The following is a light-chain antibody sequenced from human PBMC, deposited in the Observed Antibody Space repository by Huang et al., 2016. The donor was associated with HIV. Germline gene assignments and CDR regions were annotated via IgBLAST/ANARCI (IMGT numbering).Light chain of an antibody. CDR3: LQDYNYPIT. Sequence: ASQLTQSPSSLSASLGDTITITCRASQGIRVDLGWFQQKPGQAPKLLIYAASTLQSGVPSRFSGTASGTDFFTLTINNLQPEDFATYYCLQDYNYPITFGQGTRLDI. J-gene: IGKJ5*01. CDR2: AAS. V-gene: IGKV1-6*02. CDR1: QGIRVD.